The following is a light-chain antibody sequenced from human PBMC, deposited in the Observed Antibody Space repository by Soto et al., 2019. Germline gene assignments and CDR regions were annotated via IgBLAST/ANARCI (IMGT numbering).Light chain of an antibody. V-gene: IGKV3-15*01. CDR1: QSVSSN. J-gene: IGKJ2*01. CDR2: GAS. Sequence: EIVMTQSPAILSVSPGERATLSCRASQSVSSNLAWYQQKPGQAPRLLIYGASTRATGIPARFSGSGSGTEFTLTISSLQSEDFAVYYCQQYNNWPPYTFGQGTKPEIK. CDR3: QQYNNWPPYT.